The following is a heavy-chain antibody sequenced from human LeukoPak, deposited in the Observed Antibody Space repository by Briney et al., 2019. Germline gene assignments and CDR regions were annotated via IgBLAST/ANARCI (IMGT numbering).Heavy chain of an antibody. D-gene: IGHD2-2*01. Sequence: ASVKVSCKASGYTFTSYGISWVRQAPGQGLEWMGWISAYNGNTNYAQKLQGRVTMTTDTSTSTAYMELRSLRSDDTAVYYCARDSACISASCYGFVDYWGQGTLVTVSS. CDR1: GYTFTSYG. CDR2: ISAYNGNT. J-gene: IGHJ4*02. V-gene: IGHV1-18*01. CDR3: ARDSACISASCYGFVDY.